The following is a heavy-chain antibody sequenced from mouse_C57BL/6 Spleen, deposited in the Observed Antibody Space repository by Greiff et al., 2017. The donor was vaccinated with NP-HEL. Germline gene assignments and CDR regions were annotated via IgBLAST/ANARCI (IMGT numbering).Heavy chain of an antibody. Sequence: QVTLKVSGAELARPGASVKMSCKASGYTFTSYTMHWVKQRPGQGLEWIGYINPSSGYTKYNQKFKDKATLTADKSSSTAYMQLSSLTSEDSAVYYCARWIYYYGSSYTGGFDVWGTGTTVTVSS. CDR2: INPSSGYT. D-gene: IGHD1-1*01. V-gene: IGHV1-4*01. J-gene: IGHJ1*03. CDR1: GYTFTSYT. CDR3: ARWIYYYGSSYTGGFDV.